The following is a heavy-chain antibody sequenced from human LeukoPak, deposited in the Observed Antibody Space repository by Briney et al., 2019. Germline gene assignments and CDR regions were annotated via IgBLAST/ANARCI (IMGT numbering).Heavy chain of an antibody. D-gene: IGHD5-24*01. CDR1: GFTFSSHW. J-gene: IGHJ4*02. CDR3: AREKEKLQPFDY. Sequence: GGSLRLSCAASGFTFSSHWMSWVRQAPGKGLEWVANIKQDGSEKYYVDSVKGRFTISRDNAKNSLYLQMNSLRAEDTAVYYCAREKEKLQPFDYWGQGTLVTVSS. CDR2: IKQDGSEK. V-gene: IGHV3-7*01.